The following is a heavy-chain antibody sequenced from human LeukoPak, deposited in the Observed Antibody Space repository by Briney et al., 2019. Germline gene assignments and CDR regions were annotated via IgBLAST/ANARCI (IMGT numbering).Heavy chain of an antibody. Sequence: SETLSLTCTVSGGSISSYYWSWIRQPPGKGLEWIGYIYYSGSTNYNPSLKSRVTISVDTSKNQFSLKLSSVTAADTAVYYCARDNRDYGDLYYYYYMDVWGKGTTVTVSS. V-gene: IGHV4-59*01. CDR1: GGSISSYY. J-gene: IGHJ6*03. CDR3: ARDNRDYGDLYYYYYMDV. CDR2: IYYSGST. D-gene: IGHD4-17*01.